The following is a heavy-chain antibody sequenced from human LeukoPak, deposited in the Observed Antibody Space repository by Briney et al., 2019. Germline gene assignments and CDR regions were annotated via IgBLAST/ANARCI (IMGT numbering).Heavy chain of an antibody. J-gene: IGHJ4*02. V-gene: IGHV3-30*02. CDR3: AKDMREWELPGVGDFDY. CDR2: IRYDGSNK. D-gene: IGHD1-26*01. Sequence: GGSLRLSCAASGFTLSSYGMHWVRQAPGKGLEWVAFIRYDGSNKYYADSVKGRFTISIDDSKNTMYLQKNSLRAEGTAVYCCAKDMREWELPGVGDFDYSGPGTLVTVSS. CDR1: GFTLSSYG.